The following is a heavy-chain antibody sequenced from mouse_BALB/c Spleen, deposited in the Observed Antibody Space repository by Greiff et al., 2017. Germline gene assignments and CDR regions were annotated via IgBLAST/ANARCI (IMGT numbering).Heavy chain of an antibody. CDR1: GFTFSSYT. Sequence: EVKLMESGGGLVKPGGSLKLSCAASGFTFSSYTMSWVRQTPEKRLEWVATISSGGSYTYYPASVKGRFTISRDNAKNVLYLQMSSLKSEDTAMYYCTRECLRQRGRSFAYGGQGTRVTVSA. J-gene: IGHJ3*01. D-gene: IGHD3-2*01. CDR2: ISSGGSYT. CDR3: TRECLRQRGRSFAY. V-gene: IGHV5-6-4*01.